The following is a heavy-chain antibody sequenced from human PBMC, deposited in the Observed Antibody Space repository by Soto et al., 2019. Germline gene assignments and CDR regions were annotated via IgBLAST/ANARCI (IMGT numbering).Heavy chain of an antibody. CDR2: IIPILGIA. V-gene: IGHV1-69*02. J-gene: IGHJ1*01. Sequence: QVQLVQSGAAVKKPGSSVKVSCKASGGTFSSYTISWVRQAPGQGLEWMGRIIPILGIANYAQKFQGRVTITADKSTSTAYVELSSLGSEDTAVYYCARGGRAIVVAPVGSFPRWGQGALVTVSS. CDR3: ARGGRAIVVAPVGSFPR. CDR1: GGTFSSYT. D-gene: IGHD3-22*01.